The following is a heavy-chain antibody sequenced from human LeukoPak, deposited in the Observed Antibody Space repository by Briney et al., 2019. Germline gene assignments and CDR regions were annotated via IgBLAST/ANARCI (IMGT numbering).Heavy chain of an antibody. Sequence: SETLSLTCTVSGGSIRSSSYYWDWIRQPPGKGLEWIGSVYSSGRTYYNPSLTSRVTVSADTSKNQFSLKLSSVTAADTAVYYCTREIGGTTVHYWGHEMLVTVSS. CDR1: GGSIRSSSYY. J-gene: IGHJ4*01. CDR2: VYSSGRT. V-gene: IGHV4-39*07. CDR3: TREIGGTTVHY. D-gene: IGHD1-7*01.